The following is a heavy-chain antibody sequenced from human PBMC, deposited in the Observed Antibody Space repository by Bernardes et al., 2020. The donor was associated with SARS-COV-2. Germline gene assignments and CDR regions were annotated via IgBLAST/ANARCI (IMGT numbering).Heavy chain of an antibody. CDR2: IYSSGST. CDR3: AGSSCGIDCYIGGLRSWDYGMDV. CDR1: GGSISSSNYY. D-gene: IGHD2-21*02. Sequence: SETLSLTCTVSGGSISSSNYYWGWIRQSPGKGLEWIGSIYSSGSTYYNPSLRSRVTKSVDTSKNQFSLRLSSVTAADTAVYYCAGSSCGIDCYIGGLRSWDYGMDVWGQGTTVVVSS. J-gene: IGHJ6*02. V-gene: IGHV4-39*01.